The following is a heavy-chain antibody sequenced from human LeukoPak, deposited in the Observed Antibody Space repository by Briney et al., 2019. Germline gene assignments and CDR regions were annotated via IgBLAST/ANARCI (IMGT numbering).Heavy chain of an antibody. CDR1: GYTFTGYY. J-gene: IGHJ6*02. D-gene: IGHD2-2*01. CDR2: ISAYNGNT. CDR3: ARDKSSTSFGTYYYYGMDV. Sequence: ASVKVSCKASGYTFTGYYIYWLRQAPGQGLEWMGWISAYNGNTNYAQKLQGRVTMTTDTSTSTAYMELRSLRSDDTAVYYCARDKSSTSFGTYYYYGMDVWGQGTTVTVSS. V-gene: IGHV1-18*04.